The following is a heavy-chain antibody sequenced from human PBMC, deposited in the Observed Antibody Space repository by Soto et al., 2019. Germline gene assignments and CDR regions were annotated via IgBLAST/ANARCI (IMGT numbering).Heavy chain of an antibody. CDR3: ARAPDYGKTGY. D-gene: IGHD4-17*01. CDR2: IFDSERT. CDR1: GASVSSGSYY. J-gene: IGHJ4*01. Sequence: SETLSLTCTVSGASVSSGSYYWSWIRQPPGKGLEWIGFIFDSERTNYNPSLKGRATISVDTSRNQFSLKLSSVTAADTAIYYCARAPDYGKTGYCGHGTLVTFSS. V-gene: IGHV4-61*01.